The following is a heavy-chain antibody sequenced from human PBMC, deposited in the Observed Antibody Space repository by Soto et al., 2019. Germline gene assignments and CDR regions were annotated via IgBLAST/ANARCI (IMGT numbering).Heavy chain of an antibody. CDR3: AGGYCSGGSCYTTYYYYGMDV. CDR1: GFTFSSYG. CDR2: IWYDGSNK. D-gene: IGHD2-15*01. J-gene: IGHJ6*02. V-gene: IGHV3-33*01. Sequence: QVQLVESGGGVVQPGRSLRLSCAASGFTFSSYGMHWVRQAPGKGLEWVAVIWYDGSNKYYADSVKGRFTISRDNSKNTLYLQMNSLRAEDTAVYYCAGGYCSGGSCYTTYYYYGMDVWGQGTTVTVSS.